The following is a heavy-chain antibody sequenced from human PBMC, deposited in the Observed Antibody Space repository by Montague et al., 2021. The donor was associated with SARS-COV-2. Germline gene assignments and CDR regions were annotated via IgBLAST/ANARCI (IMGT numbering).Heavy chain of an antibody. V-gene: IGHV2-70*01. CDR2: XXWDDDK. Sequence: PALVKPTQTLTLTCTFSGFSLSTSGMCMSWIRQPPGKALEWLALXXWDDDKYYSTSLKTRLTISKDTSKNQVVLTMTNMDPVDTATYYCARIRDYDILTGSYSGFDYWGQGTLVTVSS. J-gene: IGHJ4*02. D-gene: IGHD3-9*01. CDR1: GFSLSTSGMC. CDR3: ARIRDYDILTGSYSGFDY.